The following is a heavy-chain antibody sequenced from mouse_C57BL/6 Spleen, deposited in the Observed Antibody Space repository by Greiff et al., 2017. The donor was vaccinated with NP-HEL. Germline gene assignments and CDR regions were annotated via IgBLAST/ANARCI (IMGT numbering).Heavy chain of an antibody. CDR2: IDPSDSET. D-gene: IGHD2-2*01. CDR3: ARSPRYYGYDGYAMDY. J-gene: IGHJ4*01. V-gene: IGHV1-52*01. Sequence: QVQLQQPGAELVRPGSSVKLSCKASGYTFTSYWMHWVKQRPIQGLEWIGNIDPSDSETHYNQKFKDKATLTVDKSSSTAYMQLSSLTSEDSAVYYCARSPRYYGYDGYAMDYWGQGTSVTVSS. CDR1: GYTFTSYW.